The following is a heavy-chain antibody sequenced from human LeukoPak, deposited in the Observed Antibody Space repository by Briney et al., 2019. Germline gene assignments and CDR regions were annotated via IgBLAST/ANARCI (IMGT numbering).Heavy chain of an antibody. CDR1: GFTFSSYG. CDR2: IPYDGSNK. CDR3: AKGSYMGENWFDP. D-gene: IGHD3-16*01. Sequence: GRSLRLSCAASGFTFSSYGMHWVRQAPGKGLEWVAVIPYDGSNKYYADSVKGRLTISRDNSKNTLYLQMNSLRAEDTAVYYCAKGSYMGENWFDPWGQGTLVTVSS. V-gene: IGHV3-30*18. J-gene: IGHJ5*02.